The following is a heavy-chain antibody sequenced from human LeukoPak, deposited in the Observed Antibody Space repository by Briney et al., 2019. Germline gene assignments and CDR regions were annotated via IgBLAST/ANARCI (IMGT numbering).Heavy chain of an antibody. CDR3: ARGLGYCSSTSCYPGSPPFDY. CDR1: GGTFSSYA. V-gene: IGHV1-69*01. Sequence: GSSVKVSCKASGGTFSSYAISWVRQAPGHGLEWMGGIIPIFGTANYAQKFQGRVTITADESTSTAYMELSSLRSEDTAVYYCARGLGYCSSTSCYPGSPPFDYWGQGTLVTVSS. D-gene: IGHD2-2*01. CDR2: IIPIFGTA. J-gene: IGHJ4*02.